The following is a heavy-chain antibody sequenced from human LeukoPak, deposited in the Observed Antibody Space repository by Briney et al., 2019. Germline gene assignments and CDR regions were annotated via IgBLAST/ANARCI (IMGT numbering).Heavy chain of an antibody. D-gene: IGHD6-13*01. Sequence: SETLSLTCSVSGGSISNADYYWGWIRQAPGKGLEWIGSIFYGERNHYNPSLKSRATMSVDTSKNQFSLKLTSVTAADAAMYYCARQLPTAAADTRGFFEYWGQGAVVTVSS. CDR3: ARQLPTAAADTRGFFEY. J-gene: IGHJ4*01. V-gene: IGHV4-39*01. CDR2: IFYGERN. CDR1: GGSISNADYY.